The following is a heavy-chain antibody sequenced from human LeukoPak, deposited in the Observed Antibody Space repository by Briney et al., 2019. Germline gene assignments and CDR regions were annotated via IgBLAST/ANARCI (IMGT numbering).Heavy chain of an antibody. Sequence: SETLSLTCTVSGGSISSYYRSWIRQPPGKGLEWIGYIYYSGSTNYNPSLKSRVTISVDTSKNQFSLKLSSVTAADTAVYYCAITHDSSGYYGGAFDIWGQGTMVTVSS. D-gene: IGHD3-22*01. V-gene: IGHV4-59*01. J-gene: IGHJ3*02. CDR1: GGSISSYY. CDR2: IYYSGST. CDR3: AITHDSSGYYGGAFDI.